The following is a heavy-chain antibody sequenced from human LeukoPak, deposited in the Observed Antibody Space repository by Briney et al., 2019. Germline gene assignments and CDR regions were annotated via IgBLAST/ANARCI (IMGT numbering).Heavy chain of an antibody. CDR2: ISSSGST. J-gene: IGHJ4*02. CDR3: ARPCGYSYGALCY. CDR1: GDSISSGDYY. D-gene: IGHD5-18*01. V-gene: IGHV4-61*02. Sequence: SETLSLTCTVSGDSISSGDYYWSWIRQPAGKGLEWIGRISSSGSTNYNPSLKSRVTISVDASKNQFSLQLNSVTPEDTAVYYCARPCGYSYGALCYWGQGTLVTVSS.